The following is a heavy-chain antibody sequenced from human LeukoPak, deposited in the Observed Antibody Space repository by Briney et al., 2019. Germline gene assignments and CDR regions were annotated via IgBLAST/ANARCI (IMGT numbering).Heavy chain of an antibody. CDR1: GGSISSYY. CDR3: ARAFGDLNYYDSSGYYVN. CDR2: INHSGST. Sequence: SETLSLTCTVSGGSISSYYWSWIRQPPGKGLEWIGEINHSGSTNYNPSLKSRVTISVDTSKNQFSLKLSSVTAADTAVYYCARAFGDLNYYDSSGYYVNWGQGTLVTVSS. J-gene: IGHJ4*02. D-gene: IGHD3-22*01. V-gene: IGHV4-34*01.